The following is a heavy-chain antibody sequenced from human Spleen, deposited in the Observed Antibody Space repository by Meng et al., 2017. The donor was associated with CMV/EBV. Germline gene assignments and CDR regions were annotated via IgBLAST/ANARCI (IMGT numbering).Heavy chain of an antibody. J-gene: IGHJ6*02. V-gene: IGHV3-21*01. Sequence: GESLKISCAASGFTFTRYPMSWVRQAPGKGLEWVSSISSSSTYIYYTNSVKGRLTISRDNARNSLYLQMNSLRAEDTAIYYCARLNQLGYRVTNFYYGLDVWGQGTTVTVSS. CDR2: ISSSSTYI. CDR1: GFTFTRYP. D-gene: IGHD4-17*01. CDR3: ARLNQLGYRVTNFYYGLDV.